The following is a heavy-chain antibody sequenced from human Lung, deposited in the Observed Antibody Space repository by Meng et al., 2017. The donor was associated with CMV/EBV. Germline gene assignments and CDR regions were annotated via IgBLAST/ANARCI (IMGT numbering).Heavy chain of an antibody. Sequence: FSSYSMNWVRQAPGKGLEWVSSISSSSSYIYYADSVKGRFTISRDNAKNSLYLQMNSLRAEDTAVYYCARPPSAAVDTAMVPPYLDYWGQGTLVTVSS. CDR2: ISSSSSYI. V-gene: IGHV3-21*01. CDR3: ARPPSAAVDTAMVPPYLDY. J-gene: IGHJ4*02. CDR1: FSSYS. D-gene: IGHD5-18*01.